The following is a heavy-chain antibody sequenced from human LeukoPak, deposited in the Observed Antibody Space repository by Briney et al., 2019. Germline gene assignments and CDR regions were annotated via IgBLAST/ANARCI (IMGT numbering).Heavy chain of an antibody. D-gene: IGHD3-22*01. CDR2: INPDTGGT. J-gene: IGHJ4*02. Sequence: ASVKVSCKASGYSFSGSYMHWVRQAPGQGLEWMGWINPDTGGTNYAQKFQGRVTMTRDTSISTAYMELSRLKSDDTAVYYCARGHDRTADYWGQRTLVTVSS. CDR1: GYSFSGSY. CDR3: ARGHDRTADY. V-gene: IGHV1-2*02.